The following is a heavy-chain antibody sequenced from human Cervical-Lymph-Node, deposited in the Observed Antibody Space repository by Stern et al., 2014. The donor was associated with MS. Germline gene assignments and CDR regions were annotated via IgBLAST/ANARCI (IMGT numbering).Heavy chain of an antibody. CDR1: GGTFSSYA. D-gene: IGHD1-26*01. Sequence: VQLVESGAEVQKPGSSLKVSCKASGGTFSSYAISWVRQAPGQGLEWLGGIIPILGTANYAQKFPGRVTIPADESTSTAYMELSSLRSEDTAVYYCARGELKEGLVRGMDVWGQGTTVTVSS. CDR3: ARGELKEGLVRGMDV. J-gene: IGHJ6*02. V-gene: IGHV1-69*01. CDR2: IIPILGTA.